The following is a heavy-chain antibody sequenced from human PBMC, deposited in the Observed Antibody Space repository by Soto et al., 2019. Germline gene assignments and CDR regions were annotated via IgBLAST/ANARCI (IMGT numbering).Heavy chain of an antibody. J-gene: IGHJ4*02. CDR2: IIPIFGTA. V-gene: IGHV1-69*12. Sequence: QVQLVQSGAEVKKPGSSVKVSCKASGGTFSSYAISWVRQAPGQGLEWMGGIIPIFGTANYAQKFQGRVTSTAAEFTTTAYMELSSLRSEDSALSYCERSEMVLLPFIDYWGQGTLVTVSS. CDR1: GGTFSSYA. CDR3: ERSEMVLLPFIDY. D-gene: IGHD2-8*01.